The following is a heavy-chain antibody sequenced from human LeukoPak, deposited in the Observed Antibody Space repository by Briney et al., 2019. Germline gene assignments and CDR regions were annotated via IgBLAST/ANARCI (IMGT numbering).Heavy chain of an antibody. CDR2: MNPNSGNT. Sequence: GASVKVSCKASRYTFTSYDLNWVRQATGQGPEWIGWMNPNSGNTGYAQEFQGRVTLTRSTSISTAYMELRSLTSEDTAVYYCARDYGGNSGWFDPWGQGTLVTVSS. CDR3: ARDYGGNSGWFDP. V-gene: IGHV1-8*01. J-gene: IGHJ5*02. CDR1: RYTFTSYD. D-gene: IGHD2-21*01.